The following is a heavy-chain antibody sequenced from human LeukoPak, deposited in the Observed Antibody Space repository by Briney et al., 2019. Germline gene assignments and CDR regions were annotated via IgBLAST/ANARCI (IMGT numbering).Heavy chain of an antibody. J-gene: IGHJ3*02. CDR3: ARAKLVPDAFDI. V-gene: IGHV4-4*02. D-gene: IGHD2-2*01. CDR2: IYHTGST. Sequence: SETLSLTCVVYGGSISTGNWGSWGRQPPGKGLGWIGEIYHTGSTHYNPSLKSRVTILVDKSKNQFSLEVRSVTAADTAVYYCARAKLVPDAFDIWGQGTMVTVSS. CDR1: GGSISTGNW.